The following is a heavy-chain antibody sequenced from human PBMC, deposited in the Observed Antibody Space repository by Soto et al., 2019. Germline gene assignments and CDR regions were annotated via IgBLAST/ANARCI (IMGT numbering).Heavy chain of an antibody. CDR3: ERYYYDSSGYNGMDV. D-gene: IGHD3-22*01. J-gene: IGHJ6*02. CDR1: GFKISSSS. Sequence: EVQLVESGGGLVQPGGSVRLSCAAFGFKISSSSMNWVRQAPGRGLEWVAYISDSGSNTLYADSVKGRFTVSRDTAKNSIYLQMSGLRHEDRAVYYCERYYYDSSGYNGMDVWGQGTTVTVSS. CDR2: ISDSGSNT. V-gene: IGHV3-48*02.